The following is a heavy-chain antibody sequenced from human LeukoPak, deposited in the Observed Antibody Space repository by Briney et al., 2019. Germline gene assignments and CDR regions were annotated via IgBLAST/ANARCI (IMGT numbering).Heavy chain of an antibody. J-gene: IGHJ6*03. V-gene: IGHV1-69*13. Sequence: SVKVSCKASGGTCSSYAISWVRQAPGQGLEWMGGIIPIFGTANYAQKFQGRVTITADESTSTAYMELSSLRSEDTAVYYCARTRVSGYYYYYYMDVWGKGTTVTVSS. CDR1: GGTCSSYA. CDR2: IIPIFGTA. D-gene: IGHD6-19*01. CDR3: ARTRVSGYYYYYYMDV.